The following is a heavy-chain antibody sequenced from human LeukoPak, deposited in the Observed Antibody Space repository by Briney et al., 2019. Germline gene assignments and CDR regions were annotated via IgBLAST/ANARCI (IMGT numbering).Heavy chain of an antibody. CDR1: GGSISSGSYD. CDR2: VYTSGST. J-gene: IGHJ3*02. D-gene: IGHD5-24*01. Sequence: RSSETLSLTCTVSGGSISSGSYDWRWIRQPAGKGVEWIGRVYTSGSTNYNPSLKSRVTISVDTSKNQFSLKLSSVTAADTAVYYCARDSRRDGYNLYAFDIWGQGTMVTVSS. CDR3: ARDSRRDGYNLYAFDI. V-gene: IGHV4-61*02.